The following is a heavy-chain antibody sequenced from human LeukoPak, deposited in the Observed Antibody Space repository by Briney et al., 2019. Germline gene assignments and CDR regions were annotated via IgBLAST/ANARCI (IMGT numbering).Heavy chain of an antibody. V-gene: IGHV3-66*01. CDR3: ATPEGSSGGAFDI. CDR2: IYSGGST. CDR1: GLTVSSNY. J-gene: IGHJ3*02. D-gene: IGHD6-25*01. Sequence: GGSLRLSCAASGLTVSSNYMSWVRQAPGKGLEWVSVIYSGGSTYYADSVKGRFTISRDNFKNTLYLQMNSLRAEDTAVYYCATPEGSSGGAFDIWGQGTMVTVSS.